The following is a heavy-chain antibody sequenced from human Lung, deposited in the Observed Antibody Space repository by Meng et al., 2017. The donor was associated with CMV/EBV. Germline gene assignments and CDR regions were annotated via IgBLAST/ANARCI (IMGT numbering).Heavy chain of an antibody. D-gene: IGHD3-3*01. V-gene: IGHV2-5*01. Sequence: SGPTLVKPTQTLTLTCTFSGFSLSTSGVGVGWIRQPPGKALEWLALIYWNDDKRYSPSLKSRLTITKDTSKNQVVLTMTNMDPVDTATYYCAHTLGGFTIFGVVISYGYWGQGTLVTVSS. J-gene: IGHJ4*02. CDR1: GFSLSTSGVG. CDR3: AHTLGGFTIFGVVISYGY. CDR2: IYWNDDK.